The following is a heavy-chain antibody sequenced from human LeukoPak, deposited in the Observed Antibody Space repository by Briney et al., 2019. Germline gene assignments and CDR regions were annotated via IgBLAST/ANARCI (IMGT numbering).Heavy chain of an antibody. J-gene: IGHJ4*02. V-gene: IGHV3-7*03. CDR2: IKQDGSEK. D-gene: IGHD5-24*01. CDR3: AKWLRVATTYFDY. Sequence: PGGSLRLSCAASQFTFNRYWMSWVRQAPGKGLEWVANIKQDGSEKYYVDSVKGRFTISRDNSKNTLYLQMNSLGAEDTAVYYCAKWLRVATTYFDYWGQGTLVTVSS. CDR1: QFTFNRYW.